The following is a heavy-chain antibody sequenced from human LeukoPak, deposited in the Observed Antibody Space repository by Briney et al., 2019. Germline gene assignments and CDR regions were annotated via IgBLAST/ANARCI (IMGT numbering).Heavy chain of an antibody. CDR2: IYYSGST. CDR3: ARGGSYYDFWSGYRRDYYYYYMDV. Sequence: SETLSLTCTVSGGSISSSSYYWGWIRQPPGKGLEWIGSIYYSGSTYYNPSLKSRVTISVDTSKNQFSLKLSSVTAADTAVYYCARGGSYYDFWSGYRRDYYYYYMDVWGKGTTVTVSS. V-gene: IGHV4-39*07. J-gene: IGHJ6*03. D-gene: IGHD3-3*01. CDR1: GGSISSSSYY.